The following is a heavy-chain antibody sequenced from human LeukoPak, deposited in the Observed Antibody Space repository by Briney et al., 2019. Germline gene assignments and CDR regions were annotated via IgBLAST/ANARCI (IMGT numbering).Heavy chain of an antibody. CDR2: IYYSGIT. V-gene: IGHV4-59*01. J-gene: IGHJ3*02. D-gene: IGHD1-26*01. CDR3: ARAGRWEGRPHAFDI. Sequence: SETLSLTCTVSAGSISSYYWNWIRQPPGKGLEWIGYIYYSGITNYNPSLKSRVTISVGTSKSQFSLTLTSVTAADTALYYCARAGRWEGRPHAFDIWGQGTMVTVS. CDR1: AGSISSYY.